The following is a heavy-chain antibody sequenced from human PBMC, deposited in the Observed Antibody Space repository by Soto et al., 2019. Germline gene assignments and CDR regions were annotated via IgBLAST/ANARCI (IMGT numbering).Heavy chain of an antibody. Sequence: QVQLVQSGAEVKKPGASVKVSCKASGYTFTSYDINWVRQATGQGLEWMGWMNPNSGNTGYAQKFQGRVTMTRNTSISTAYSGLSSLRSEDTAVYFCARERSAAGIGWFDPWGQGTLVTVSS. J-gene: IGHJ5*02. D-gene: IGHD6-13*01. V-gene: IGHV1-8*01. CDR3: ARERSAAGIGWFDP. CDR2: MNPNSGNT. CDR1: GYTFTSYD.